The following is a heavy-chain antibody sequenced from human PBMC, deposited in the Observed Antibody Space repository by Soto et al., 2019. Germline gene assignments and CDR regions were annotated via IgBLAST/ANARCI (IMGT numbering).Heavy chain of an antibody. Sequence: EVHLLESGGGLVRPGGSLRLSCAASGFTFYNYAMNWVRQAPGKGLEWVSTISGGGDGTYYADSVKGRFTISRDNSRNPVYLPMNNLRAEDTAVYYCAKKGLGSLATYSTTADCHYAFDVWGQGTLVTVSS. D-gene: IGHD1-1*01. CDR2: ISGGGDGT. CDR1: GFTFYNYA. J-gene: IGHJ3*01. CDR3: AKKGLGSLATYSTTADCHYAFDV. V-gene: IGHV3-23*01.